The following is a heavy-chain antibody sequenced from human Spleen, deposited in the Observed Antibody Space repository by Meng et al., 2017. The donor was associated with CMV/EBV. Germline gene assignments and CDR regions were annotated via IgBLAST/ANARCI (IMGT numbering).Heavy chain of an antibody. CDR3: ARKSYFHCGGACYRSWFDR. CDR2: SYSSGAT. V-gene: IGHV4-61*08. Sequence: LPSGDFYGSGIPRPPGRGLEWIGYSYSSGATNYDPSLKGRVTISVDTSKNQFSLRLASVTAADTAVYFCARKSYFHCGGACYRSWFDRWGQGTLVTVSS. J-gene: IGHJ5*02. D-gene: IGHD2-21*02. CDR1: LPSGDFY.